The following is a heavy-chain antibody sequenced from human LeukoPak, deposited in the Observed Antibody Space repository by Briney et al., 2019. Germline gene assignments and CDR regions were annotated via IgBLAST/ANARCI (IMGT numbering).Heavy chain of an antibody. D-gene: IGHD2-2*01. CDR1: GGSFSGYY. CDR2: IYYSGST. J-gene: IGHJ6*04. CDR3: ARDRYQLLFMDV. V-gene: IGHV4-59*01. Sequence: SETLSLTCAVYGGSFSGYYWSWIRQPPGKGLEWIGYIYYSGSTNYNPSLKSRVTISVDTSKNQFSLKLSSVTAADTAVYYCARDRYQLLFMDVWGKGTTVTISS.